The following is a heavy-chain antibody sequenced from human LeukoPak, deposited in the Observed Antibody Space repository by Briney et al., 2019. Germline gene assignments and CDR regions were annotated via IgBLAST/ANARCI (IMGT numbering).Heavy chain of an antibody. CDR1: GGSISSYY. J-gene: IGHJ5*02. V-gene: IGHV4-4*07. D-gene: IGHD3-10*01. Sequence: SETLSLTCTVSGGSISSYYWSCLPQPAGKGLEWIGRIYTSGSTNYNPSLKSRVTMSVETSKNQFSLKLSSVTAADTAVYYCARELGFYGSGKNWFDPWGQGTLVTVSS. CDR2: IYTSGST. CDR3: ARELGFYGSGKNWFDP.